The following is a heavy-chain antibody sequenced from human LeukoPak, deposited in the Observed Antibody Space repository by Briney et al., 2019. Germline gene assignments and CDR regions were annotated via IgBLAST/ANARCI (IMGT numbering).Heavy chain of an antibody. CDR1: GFTFSGSA. Sequence: GGSLRLSCAASGFTFSGSAMHWVRQASGKGLEWVGRIRSKANSYATAYAASVKGRFTISRDDSKNTAYLQMNSLKTEDTAVYYCTRPWDFWSGYYGPYYMDVWGKGTTVTVSS. D-gene: IGHD3-3*01. J-gene: IGHJ6*03. CDR3: TRPWDFWSGYYGPYYMDV. CDR2: IRSKANSYAT. V-gene: IGHV3-73*01.